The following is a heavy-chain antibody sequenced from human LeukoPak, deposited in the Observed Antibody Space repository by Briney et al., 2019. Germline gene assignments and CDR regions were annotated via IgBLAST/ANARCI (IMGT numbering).Heavy chain of an antibody. CDR3: ARSDDYVWGSYRYTWFDP. J-gene: IGHJ5*02. CDR2: IYYSGST. D-gene: IGHD3-16*02. V-gene: IGHV4-59*01. CDR1: GGSISSYY. Sequence: SETLSLTCTVSGGSISSYYWSWIRQPPGKGLEWIGYIYYSGSTNYNPSLKSRVTISVDTSKNQFSLKLSSVTAADTAVYYCARSDDYVWGSYRYTWFDPWGQGTLVPSPQ.